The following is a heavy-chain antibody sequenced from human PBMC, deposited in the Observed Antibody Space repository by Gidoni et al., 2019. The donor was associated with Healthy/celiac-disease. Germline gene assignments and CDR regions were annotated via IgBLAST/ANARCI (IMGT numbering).Heavy chain of an antibody. V-gene: IGHV3-15*01. CDR2: IKSKTDGGTT. CDR3: TTELQVAVAFPFDY. D-gene: IGHD6-19*01. CDR1: GFTFSNAW. J-gene: IGHJ4*02. Sequence: EVQLVESGGGLVKPGGSLRLSCAASGFTFSNAWMSWVRQAPGKGLGWVGRIKSKTDGGTTDYAAPVKGRFTISRDDSKNTLYLQMNSLKTEDTAVYYCTTELQVAVAFPFDYWGQGTLVTVSS.